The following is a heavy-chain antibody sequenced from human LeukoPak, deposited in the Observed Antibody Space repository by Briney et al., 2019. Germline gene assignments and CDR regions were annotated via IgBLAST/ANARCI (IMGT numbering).Heavy chain of an antibody. V-gene: IGHV4-61*01. CDR1: GGSISSSSYY. CDR2: IYYTGNT. CDR3: ARDRTDIVATSHFDY. J-gene: IGHJ4*02. D-gene: IGHD5-12*01. Sequence: PSETLSLTCTVSGGSISSSSYYWSWIRQPPGTSLEWIGYIYYTGNTNYNPSLKSRVTIPMDTSKNQFSLNLSSVTAADTAVYYCARDRTDIVATSHFDYWGQGTPVTVPS.